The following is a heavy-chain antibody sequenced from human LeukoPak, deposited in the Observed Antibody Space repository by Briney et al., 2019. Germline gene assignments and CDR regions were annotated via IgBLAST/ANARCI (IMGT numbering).Heavy chain of an antibody. CDR3: AHRAYESGYYTGGFVYYGMDV. V-gene: IGHV1-8*01. D-gene: IGHD3-3*01. CDR2: MNPNSGNT. CDR1: GYTFTSYD. Sequence: GASVKVSCKASGYTFTSYDINWVRQATGQGLEWMGWMNPNSGNTGYAQKFQGRVTMTRNTSISTAYMELSSLRSEDTAVYYCAHRAYESGYYTGGFVYYGMDVWGQGTTVTVSS. J-gene: IGHJ6*01.